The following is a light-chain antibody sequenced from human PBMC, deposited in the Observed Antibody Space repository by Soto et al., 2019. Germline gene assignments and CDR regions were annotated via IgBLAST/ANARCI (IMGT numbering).Light chain of an antibody. V-gene: IGKV1-5*03. J-gene: IGKJ1*01. Sequence: EIQVTQSPSSLSSSGGDRVTITFRASLSTSSWFAWYQQKAGXAPKLLXYNESSLDSWVPSRFSGSGSWTEFTITISSLQPDDFATYYCQQYNSDLWRFGQGTRWIS. CDR1: LSTSSW. CDR3: QQYNSDLWR. CDR2: NES.